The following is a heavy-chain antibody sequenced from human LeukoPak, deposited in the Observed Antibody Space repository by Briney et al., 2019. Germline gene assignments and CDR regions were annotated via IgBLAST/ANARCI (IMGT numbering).Heavy chain of an antibody. CDR1: GGTFSSYA. CDR2: IIPIFGTA. J-gene: IGHJ6*03. V-gene: IGHV1-69*01. CDR3: ARAGRGGSYYGGSYYYMDI. D-gene: IGHD1-26*01. Sequence: SVKVSCKASGGTFSSYAISWVRQAPGQGLEWMGGIIPIFGTANYAQKFQGRVTITADESTGTAYMELSSLRSEDTAVYYCARAGRGGSYYGGSYYYMDIWGKGTTVTVSS.